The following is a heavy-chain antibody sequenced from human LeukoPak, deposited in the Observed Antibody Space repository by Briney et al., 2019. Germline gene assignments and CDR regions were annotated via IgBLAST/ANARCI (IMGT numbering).Heavy chain of an antibody. V-gene: IGHV1-18*01. J-gene: IGHJ6*03. Sequence: GASVKVSCKASGYTFTSYGISWVRQAPGQGLEWMGWISAYNGNTNYAQKLQGRVTMTTDTSTSTAYMELRSLRSDDTAVYYCARVGYSYIYYYYYMDVWGKGTTVTVSS. CDR1: GYTFTSYG. CDR2: ISAYNGNT. D-gene: IGHD5-18*01. CDR3: ARVGYSYIYYYYYMDV.